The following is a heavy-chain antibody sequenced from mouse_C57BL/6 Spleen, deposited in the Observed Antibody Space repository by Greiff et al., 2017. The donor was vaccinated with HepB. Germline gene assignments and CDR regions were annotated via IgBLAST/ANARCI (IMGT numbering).Heavy chain of an antibody. J-gene: IGHJ1*03. CDR2: ISSGGSYT. CDR3: ARQYGNWYVDV. Sequence: EVKLVESGGDLVKPGGSLKLSCAASGFTFSSYGMSWVRQTPDKRLEWVATISSGGSYTYYPDSVKGRFTISRDNAKNTLYLQMSSLKSEDTAMYYCARQYGNWYVDVWGTGTTVTVSS. V-gene: IGHV5-6*01. D-gene: IGHD2-10*02. CDR1: GFTFSSYG.